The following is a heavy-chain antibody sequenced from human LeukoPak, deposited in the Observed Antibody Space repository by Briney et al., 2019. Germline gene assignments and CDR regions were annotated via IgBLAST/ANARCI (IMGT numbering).Heavy chain of an antibody. Sequence: SQTLSVTCAISGDSVSSNSAAWNWIRHSPSRGLEWLGRTYYRIKWSNDYALSVKSRITINTYASKNQFYLQLNSLTPEDTAVYYCARERGGFDYWGQGTLVTVSS. J-gene: IGHJ4*02. V-gene: IGHV6-1*01. CDR2: TYYRIKWSN. D-gene: IGHD3-10*01. CDR1: GDSVSSNSAA. CDR3: ARERGGFDY.